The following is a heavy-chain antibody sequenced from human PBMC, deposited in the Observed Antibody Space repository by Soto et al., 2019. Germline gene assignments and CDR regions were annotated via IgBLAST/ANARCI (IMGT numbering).Heavy chain of an antibody. Sequence: WASVKVSCKASGYTFSAYYIHWVRQARGQGLEWMGWINPITAATKYSQKFQGRVTMTRDSSISTAYMELSRLRSDDTAFYYCARDHRSGWYNWFDPWGQGTLVTVSS. CDR2: INPITAAT. J-gene: IGHJ5*02. CDR3: ARDHRSGWYNWFDP. CDR1: GYTFSAYY. D-gene: IGHD6-19*01. V-gene: IGHV1-2*02.